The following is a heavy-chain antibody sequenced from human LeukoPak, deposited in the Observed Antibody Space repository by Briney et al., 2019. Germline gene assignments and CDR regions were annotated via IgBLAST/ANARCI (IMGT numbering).Heavy chain of an antibody. CDR2: ISSSSSYI. V-gene: IGHV3-21*01. CDR3: ARDLGGYSYGSHFDY. CDR1: GFTFSSYS. J-gene: IGHJ4*02. Sequence: GGSLRLSCAASGFTFSSYSMNWVRQAPGKGLEWVSSISSSSSYIYYADSVKGRFTIARDNAKNSLYLQMNSLRAEDTAVYYCARDLGGYSYGSHFDYWGQGTLVTVSS. D-gene: IGHD5-18*01.